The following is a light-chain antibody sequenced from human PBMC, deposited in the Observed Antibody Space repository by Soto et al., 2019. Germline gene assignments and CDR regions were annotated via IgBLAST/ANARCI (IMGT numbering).Light chain of an antibody. CDR3: CSYAGSYTLV. CDR2: DAT. V-gene: IGLV2-11*01. CDR1: NTDVGTYNY. Sequence: QSVLTQPRSVSESPGQSVTISCTGTNTDVGTYNYVSWYQQHPGKAPKLMIFDATKRPSGVPDRFSGSKSGNTASLTISGLQAEDEADYYCCSYAGSYTLVFGGGTKLTVL. J-gene: IGLJ3*02.